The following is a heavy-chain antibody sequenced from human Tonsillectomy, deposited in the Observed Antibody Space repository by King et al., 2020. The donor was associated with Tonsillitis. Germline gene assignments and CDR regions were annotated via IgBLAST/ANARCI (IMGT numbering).Heavy chain of an antibody. CDR3: ARSSCLGYNWFDP. CDR2: IYYSGST. CDR1: GGSISSSSYY. J-gene: IGHJ5*02. D-gene: IGHD6-19*01. Sequence: LQLQESGPGLVKPSETLSLTCTVSGGSISSSSYYWGWIRQPPGKGLEWIGSIYYSGSTYYNPSLKSRVTISVDTSKNQFSLKLSSVTAADTAVYYCARSSCLGYNWFDPWGQGTLVTVSS. V-gene: IGHV4-39*01.